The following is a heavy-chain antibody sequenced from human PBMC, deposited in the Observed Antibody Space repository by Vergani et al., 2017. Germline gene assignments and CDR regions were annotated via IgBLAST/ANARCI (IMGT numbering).Heavy chain of an antibody. CDR2: IYYSGLT. CDR3: ARQRPGSGWSPGDFDD. V-gene: IGHV4-39*01. Sequence: QVQLQESGPGLVKPSETLFLTCTVSADSISSGSYYWGWIRQPPGKSLEWIGSIYYSGLTYYNPSLKSRVAISVDTSKTQFSLKVTSVTAADTAVYFCARQRPGSGWSPGDFDDWGQGILVTVSS. D-gene: IGHD6-19*01. CDR1: ADSISSGSYY. J-gene: IGHJ4*02.